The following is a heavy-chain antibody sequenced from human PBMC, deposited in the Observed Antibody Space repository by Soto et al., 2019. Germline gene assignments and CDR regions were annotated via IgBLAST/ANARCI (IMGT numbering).Heavy chain of an antibody. J-gene: IGHJ6*02. CDR1: GFTFSSYE. V-gene: IGHV3-48*03. Sequence: GGSLRLSCAACGFTFSSYEMNWVRQAPGKGLEWVSYISSSGSTIYYADSVKGRFTISRDNAKNSLYLQMNSLRAEDTAVYYCARIEYSSSSGGMDVWGQGTTVTVSS. CDR3: ARIEYSSSSGGMDV. CDR2: ISSSGSTI. D-gene: IGHD6-6*01.